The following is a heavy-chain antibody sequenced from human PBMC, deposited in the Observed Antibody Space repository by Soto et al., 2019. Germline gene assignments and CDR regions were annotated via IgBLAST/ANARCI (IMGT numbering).Heavy chain of an antibody. V-gene: IGHV4-61*01. Sequence: QVQLQESGPGLVKPSETLSLICIVSGDSVTFGHYYWSWIRQTPGKGLEWIGHIFLTGATNYSPFLKRRVTIWRESSRSKFSLNVTSVTAADSAIYYYATARSASAGSSLGRRLEVWGQGTMVTVSS. D-gene: IGHD2-2*01. CDR3: ATARSASAGSSLGRRLEV. CDR2: IFLTGAT. J-gene: IGHJ6*02. CDR1: GDSVTFGHYY.